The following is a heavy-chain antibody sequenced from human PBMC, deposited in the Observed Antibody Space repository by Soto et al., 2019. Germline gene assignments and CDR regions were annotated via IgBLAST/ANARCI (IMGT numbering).Heavy chain of an antibody. CDR2: ISGSGGST. Sequence: GGSLRLSCAASGFTFSNYAMSWVRQAPGKGLEWVSGISGSGGSTYYADSVKGRFTISRDNSKNRVHLQMNSLRAEDTAVYYCARAATRYCSGGTCRYDYWGQGTLVTVSS. CDR3: ARAATRYCSGGTCRYDY. J-gene: IGHJ4*02. D-gene: IGHD2-15*01. CDR1: GFTFSNYA. V-gene: IGHV3-23*01.